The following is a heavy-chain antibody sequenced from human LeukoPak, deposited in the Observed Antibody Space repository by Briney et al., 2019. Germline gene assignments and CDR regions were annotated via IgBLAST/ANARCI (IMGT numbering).Heavy chain of an antibody. CDR3: ARGGYYCRGDSCYGTDY. Sequence: ASVKVSCKASGGTFSSYAISWVRQAPGQGLEWMGGIIPIFGTANYAQKFQGRVTITADESTSTAHMELSSLRSEDTAVYYCARGGYYCRGDSCYGTDYWGQGALVTVSS. CDR1: GGTFSSYA. CDR2: IIPIFGTA. V-gene: IGHV1-69*13. J-gene: IGHJ4*02. D-gene: IGHD2-15*01.